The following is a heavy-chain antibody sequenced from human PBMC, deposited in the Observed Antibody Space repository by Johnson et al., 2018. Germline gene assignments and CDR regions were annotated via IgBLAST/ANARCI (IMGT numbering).Heavy chain of an antibody. CDR1: GFTFSNYG. J-gene: IGHJ3*02. CDR3: AAARAGGVVVDAFDI. CDR2: ISYDGGNK. D-gene: IGHD2-15*01. V-gene: IGHV3-30*03. Sequence: VQLVESGGGVVQPGRSLRLSCAASGFTFSNYGLYWVRQAPGKGLAWVAVISYDGGNKYDADSVKGRFTISRDNSKNTLYLQMKSLRAEDTAVHYCAAARAGGVVVDAFDIWGQGTMVTVSS.